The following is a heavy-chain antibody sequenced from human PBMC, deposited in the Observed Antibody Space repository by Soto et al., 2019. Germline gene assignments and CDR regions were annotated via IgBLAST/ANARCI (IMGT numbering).Heavy chain of an antibody. CDR1: GGSISSYY. D-gene: IGHD3-10*01. CDR3: ARLAPRGDGGGYYYYYGMDV. CDR2: IYYSGSI. V-gene: IGHV4-59*01. J-gene: IGHJ6*02. Sequence: PSETLSLTCTVSGGSISSYYWSWIRQPPGKGLEWIGYIYYSGSINYNPSLKSRVTISVDTSKNQFSLKLSSVTAADTAVYYCARLAPRGDGGGYYYYYGMDVWGQGTTVTVSS.